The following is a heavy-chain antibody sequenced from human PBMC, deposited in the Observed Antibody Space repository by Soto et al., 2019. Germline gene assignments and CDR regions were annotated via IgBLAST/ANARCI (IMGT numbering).Heavy chain of an antibody. D-gene: IGHD2-8*02. CDR2: IYSGGSR. V-gene: IGHV3-53*01. Sequence: GGSLRLSCSASGFTVSNHYMTWVRQAPGKGLEWVSVIYSGGSRYYADSVKGRFAISRDHSKNTLYLQMNSLTAEDTAVYYCTRALPDFETTGHYIDYWGQGTLVTVS. J-gene: IGHJ4*02. CDR1: GFTVSNHY. CDR3: TRALPDFETTGHYIDY.